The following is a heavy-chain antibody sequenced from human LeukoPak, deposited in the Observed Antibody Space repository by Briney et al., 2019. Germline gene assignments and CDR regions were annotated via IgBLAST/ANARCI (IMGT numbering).Heavy chain of an antibody. CDR1: GYSISSGYY. CDR3: ARGNYDILTGYTFDY. D-gene: IGHD3-9*01. V-gene: IGHV4-61*01. CDR2: IYYSGST. J-gene: IGHJ4*02. Sequence: SETLSLTCTVSGYSISSGYYWGWIRQPPGKGLEWIGYIYYSGSTNYNPSLKSRVTISVDTSKNQFSLKLSSVTAADTAVYYCARGNYDILTGYTFDYWGQGTLVTVSS.